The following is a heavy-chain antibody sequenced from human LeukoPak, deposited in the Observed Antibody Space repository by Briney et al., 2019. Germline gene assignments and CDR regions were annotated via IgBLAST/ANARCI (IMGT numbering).Heavy chain of an antibody. V-gene: IGHV4-61*02. CDR1: GGSISSGSYY. J-gene: IGHJ6*03. Sequence: SETLSLTCTVSGGSISSGSYYWSWIRQPAGKGLEWIGRIYTSGSTNYNPSLKSRVTLSVDTSKNQFSLKLSSVTAADTAVYYCARDARRLPSLDYYYYMDVWGKGTTVTVSS. D-gene: IGHD2-2*01. CDR2: IYTSGST. CDR3: ARDARRLPSLDYYYYMDV.